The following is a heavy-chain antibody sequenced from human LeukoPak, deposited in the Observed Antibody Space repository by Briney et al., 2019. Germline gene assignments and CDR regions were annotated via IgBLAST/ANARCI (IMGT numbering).Heavy chain of an antibody. V-gene: IGHV3-30*04. CDR1: GFTFSSYA. CDR3: ARDPYSGGYGDYYYYYMDL. CDR2: ISYDGSNK. Sequence: GGSLRLSCAASGFTFSSYAMHWVRQAPGKGLEWVAVISYDGSNKYYADSVKGRFTISRDNSKNTLYLQMNSLRAEDTAVYYCARDPYSGGYGDYYYYYMDLWGQGATVTISS. J-gene: IGHJ6*03. D-gene: IGHD1-26*01.